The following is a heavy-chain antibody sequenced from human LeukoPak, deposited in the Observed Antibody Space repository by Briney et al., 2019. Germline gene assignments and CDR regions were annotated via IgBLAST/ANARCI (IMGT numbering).Heavy chain of an antibody. J-gene: IGHJ4*02. CDR1: GGSFSGYC. CDR2: INHSGST. V-gene: IGHV4-34*01. D-gene: IGHD6-19*01. Sequence: SETLSLTCAVYGGSFSGYCWSWIRQPPGKGLEWIGEINHSGSTNYNPSLKSRVTISVDTSKNQFSLKLSSVTAADTAVYYCAREGDSSGWYFGYWGQGTLVTVSS. CDR3: AREGDSSGWYFGY.